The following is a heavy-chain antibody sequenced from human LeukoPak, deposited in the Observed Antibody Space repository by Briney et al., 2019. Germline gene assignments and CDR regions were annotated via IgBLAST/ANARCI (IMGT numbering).Heavy chain of an antibody. D-gene: IGHD6-13*01. CDR1: GFTFTSSA. V-gene: IGHV1-58*01. J-gene: IGHJ6*02. CDR2: IVVGRGNT. CDR3: AAEQQLDLFYYGMDV. Sequence: SVKVSCKASGFTFTSSAVQWVRQARGQRLEWIGWIVVGRGNTNYAQKFQERVTITRDMSTSTAYMELSSLRSEDTAVYYCAAEQQLDLFYYGMDVWGQGTTVTVSS.